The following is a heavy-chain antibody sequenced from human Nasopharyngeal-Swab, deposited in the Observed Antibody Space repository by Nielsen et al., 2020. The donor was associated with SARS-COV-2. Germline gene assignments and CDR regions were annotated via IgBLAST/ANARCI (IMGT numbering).Heavy chain of an antibody. Sequence: GESLKISCKGSGYSFTSYWISWVRQMPGKGLEWMGRIDPSDSYTNYSPCFQGHVTISPDKSISTAYLQWSSLKASDTAMYYCARINALGEETGRVDYWGQGTLVTVSS. CDR1: GYSFTSYW. J-gene: IGHJ4*02. CDR2: IDPSDSYT. V-gene: IGHV5-10-1*01. CDR3: ARINALGEETGRVDY. D-gene: IGHD3-10*01.